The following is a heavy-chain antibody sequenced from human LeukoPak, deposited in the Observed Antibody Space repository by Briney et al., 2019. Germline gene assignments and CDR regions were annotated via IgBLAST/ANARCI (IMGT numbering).Heavy chain of an antibody. D-gene: IGHD6-13*01. CDR3: ARRYSRSYYFDY. V-gene: IGHV5-51*01. CDR1: GYTFTNYW. Sequence: GESLQISCKSSGYTFTNYWIGWVRQMPGKGLEWMGIIYPADSDTRYSPSFQGQVTISVDKSISTAYLQWSSLKASDTAMYYCARRYSRSYYFDYWGQGNLVTVSS. CDR2: IYPADSDT. J-gene: IGHJ4*02.